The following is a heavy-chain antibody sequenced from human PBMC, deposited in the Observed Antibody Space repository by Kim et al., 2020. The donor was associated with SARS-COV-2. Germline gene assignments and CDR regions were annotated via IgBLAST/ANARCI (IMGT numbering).Heavy chain of an antibody. CDR2: GNT. Sequence: GNTNYSPSRKSRVTISVDTSKNQFSLQLTSVTAADTAVYYCARGLLGGAASWGQGTLVTVSS. J-gene: IGHJ5*02. D-gene: IGHD1-26*01. CDR3: ARGLLGGAAS. V-gene: IGHV4-34*01.